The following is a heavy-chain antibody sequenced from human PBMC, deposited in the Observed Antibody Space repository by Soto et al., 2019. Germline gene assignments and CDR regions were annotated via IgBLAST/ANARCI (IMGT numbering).Heavy chain of an antibody. CDR1: GFTFSSYS. J-gene: IGHJ6*02. D-gene: IGHD3-3*01. CDR2: ISSSSSYI. V-gene: IGHV3-21*01. CDR3: ARDLLRFLEWLPEGMDV. Sequence: EVQLVESGGGLVKPGGSLRLSCAASGFTFSSYSMNWVRQAPGKGLEWVSSISSSSSYIYYADSVKGRFTISRDNAKNSLYLQMNSLRAEDTAVYYCARDLLRFLEWLPEGMDVWGQGTTVTVSS.